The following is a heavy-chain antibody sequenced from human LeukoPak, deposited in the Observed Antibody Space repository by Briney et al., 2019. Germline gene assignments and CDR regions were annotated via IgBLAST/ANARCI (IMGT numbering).Heavy chain of an antibody. CDR1: GFTFSNYW. D-gene: IGHD1-1*01. Sequence: PGRSLRLSCAASGFTFSNYWMNWVRQAPGKGLEWVANIKEDGSEKIYVDSVKGRFTISRDNSKNSLYLQINNLRAEDTAVYYCTRNRGTDYWGQGTLVTVSS. CDR2: IKEDGSEK. J-gene: IGHJ4*02. CDR3: TRNRGTDY. V-gene: IGHV3-7*01.